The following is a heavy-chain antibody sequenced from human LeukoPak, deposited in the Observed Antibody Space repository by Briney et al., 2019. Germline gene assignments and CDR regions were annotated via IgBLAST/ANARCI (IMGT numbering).Heavy chain of an antibody. J-gene: IGHJ4*02. D-gene: IGHD3-3*01. V-gene: IGHV1-46*01. CDR2: INPSGGST. CDR1: GYSFTSYF. Sequence: ASVKVSCKASGYSFTSYFMHWMRQAPGEGLEWMGIINPSGGSTSYAQKFQGRVTMTRDTSTSTVYMELSSLRSEDTAVYYCASRYYDFWSGSQTPFDYWGQGTLVTVSS. CDR3: ASRYYDFWSGSQTPFDY.